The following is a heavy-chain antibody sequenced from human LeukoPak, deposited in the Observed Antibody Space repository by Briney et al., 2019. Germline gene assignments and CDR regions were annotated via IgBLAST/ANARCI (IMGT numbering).Heavy chain of an antibody. CDR2: IYYSGST. CDR1: GGSVSSGSYY. Sequence: SETLSLTCTVSGGSVSSGSYYWSWIRQPPGKGLEWIGYIYYSGSTNYNPSLKSRVTISVDTSKNQFSLKLSSVTAADTAVYYCARGFGMASMFGGVFDCWGQGTLVTVSS. J-gene: IGHJ4*02. CDR3: ARGFGMASMFGGVFDC. V-gene: IGHV4-61*01. D-gene: IGHD3-16*01.